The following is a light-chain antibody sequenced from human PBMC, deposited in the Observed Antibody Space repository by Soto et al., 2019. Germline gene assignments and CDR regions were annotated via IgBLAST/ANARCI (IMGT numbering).Light chain of an antibody. CDR3: QQYGGSFLII. Sequence: PGERVTLSCRTSQSVSSSYLAWYQQKPGQAPRLLMYGASNRASGIPDRFSGSGSGTDFTLTISRLEPEDFAVYYCQQYGGSFLIIFGQGTRLEIK. CDR2: GAS. V-gene: IGKV3-20*01. CDR1: QSVSSSY. J-gene: IGKJ5*01.